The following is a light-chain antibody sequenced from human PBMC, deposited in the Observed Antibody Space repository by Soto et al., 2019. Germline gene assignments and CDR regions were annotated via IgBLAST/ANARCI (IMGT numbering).Light chain of an antibody. CDR1: QDISNY. CDR2: DAS. J-gene: IGKJ4*01. CDR3: QQYENPLLT. Sequence: EIQMTQSPSSLSASVGDRVTITCQASQDISNYLNWYQQKPGKAPKLLIYDASNLETGVPSRFSGSVSGTDFTFTISGLQPEDTATYYCQQYENPLLTFGGGTKVEIK. V-gene: IGKV1-33*01.